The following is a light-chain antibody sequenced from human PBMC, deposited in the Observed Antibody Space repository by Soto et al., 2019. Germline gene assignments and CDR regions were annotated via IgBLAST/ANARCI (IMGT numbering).Light chain of an antibody. V-gene: IGLV2-8*01. J-gene: IGLJ1*01. CDR3: SSYAGINNLGV. Sequence: QSALTQPPSASESPGQSVTISCTGTSSDVGGYKYVSWYQQHPGKAPKLIIFEVNKRPSGVPDRFSGSKSGNTASLTVSGLQAEDEAAYYCSSYAGINNLGVFGTGTKLTVL. CDR1: SSDVGGYKY. CDR2: EVN.